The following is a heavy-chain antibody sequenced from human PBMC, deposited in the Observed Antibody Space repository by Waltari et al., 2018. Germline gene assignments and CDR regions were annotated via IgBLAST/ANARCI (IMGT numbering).Heavy chain of an antibody. D-gene: IGHD2-8*02. V-gene: IGHV3-30*03. Sequence: QVQLVESGGGVVQPGRSMRRPCAASGFTLSSSGMLWVRQTPGRGLEWVAVISSDGSRKSYADSVKGRFSISRDNSKNSLSLEMNSLRPEDTAVYYCASCTGGNCYYYGFDVWGQGTTVTVSS. J-gene: IGHJ6*02. CDR3: ASCTGGNCYYYGFDV. CDR1: GFTLSSSG. CDR2: ISSDGSRK.